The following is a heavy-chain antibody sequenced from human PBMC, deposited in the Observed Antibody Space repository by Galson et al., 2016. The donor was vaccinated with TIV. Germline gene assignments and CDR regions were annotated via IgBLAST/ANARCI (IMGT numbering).Heavy chain of an antibody. CDR3: ARDPGYFVY. D-gene: IGHD1-1*01. CDR1: GYTFTNYI. V-gene: IGHV1-3*01. CDR2: INAGNGNT. Sequence: SVKVSCKASGYTFTNYIMHWVRQAPGQRLEWMGWINAGNGNTKYSQKFQGRVTVTRDTSASTAYMELSSLRSEDTAVYYCARDPGYFVYWGQGTLVTVS. J-gene: IGHJ4*02.